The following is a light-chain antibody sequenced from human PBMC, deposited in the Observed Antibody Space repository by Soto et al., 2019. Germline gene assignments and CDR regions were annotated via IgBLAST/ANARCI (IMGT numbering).Light chain of an antibody. CDR1: QVISSW. Sequence: DIQMTQSPSSVSASVGDRVTITCRASQVISSWLAWYQQKPAKAPKLLIYAASSLQRGAPSRFRGSGSGTAFTLSVSSLPPEDFATYYCQQSDSFPLTFGGGTKVEIK. CDR2: AAS. J-gene: IGKJ4*01. V-gene: IGKV1-12*01. CDR3: QQSDSFPLT.